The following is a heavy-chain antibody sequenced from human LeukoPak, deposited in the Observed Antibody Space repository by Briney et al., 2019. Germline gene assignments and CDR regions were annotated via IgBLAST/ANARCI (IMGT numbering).Heavy chain of an antibody. Sequence: SETLSLTCTVSGYSISSGYYWGWIRQPPGKGLEWIGSIYHSGSTYYNPSLKSRVTISVDTSKNQFSLKLSSVTAADTAVYYSARRVAVVGKQFHDYWGQGTLVTVSS. V-gene: IGHV4-38-2*02. J-gene: IGHJ4*02. CDR3: ARRVAVVGKQFHDY. D-gene: IGHD6-19*01. CDR2: IYHSGST. CDR1: GYSISSGYY.